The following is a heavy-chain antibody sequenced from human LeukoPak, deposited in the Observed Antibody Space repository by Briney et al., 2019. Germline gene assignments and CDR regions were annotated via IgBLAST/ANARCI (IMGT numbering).Heavy chain of an antibody. Sequence: PSETLSLTCAVYGGSFSGYYWSWIRQPPGKGLEWIGEINHSGSTNYNPSLKSRVTISVDTSKNQSSLKLSSVTAADTAVYYCARGPHLYSSGWYKKYYYYGMDVWGQGTTVTVSS. V-gene: IGHV4-34*01. D-gene: IGHD6-19*01. CDR2: INHSGST. CDR3: ARGPHLYSSGWYKKYYYYGMDV. CDR1: GGSFSGYY. J-gene: IGHJ6*02.